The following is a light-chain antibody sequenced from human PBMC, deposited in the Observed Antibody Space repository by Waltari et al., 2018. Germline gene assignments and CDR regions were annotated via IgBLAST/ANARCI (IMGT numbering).Light chain of an antibody. Sequence: QSALTQPRSVSGSPGQSVTISCTGTSSDVGRYNFVSWYQQHPGKAPKLMFYDVTKLPSGVPDRFSGSKSGNPASLTISGRQAEDEADYYCCSYAGSYSYVFGTGTEVTVL. CDR3: CSYAGSYSYV. CDR2: DVT. V-gene: IGLV2-11*01. CDR1: SSDVGRYNF. J-gene: IGLJ1*01.